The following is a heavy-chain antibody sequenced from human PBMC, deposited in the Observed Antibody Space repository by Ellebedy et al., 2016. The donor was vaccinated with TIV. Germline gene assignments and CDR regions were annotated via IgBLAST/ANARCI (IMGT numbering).Heavy chain of an antibody. CDR2: ISSSSGTK. V-gene: IGHV3-48*04. J-gene: IGHJ4*02. Sequence: GGSLRLXXAASGFTFSSYTMNWVRQAPGKGLEWVSYISSSSGTKFYADSVKGRFTISRDNAKNSLYLQMDSLRAEDTAVYYCAKDISVDSWETPFDYWGQGTLVTVSS. D-gene: IGHD1-26*01. CDR3: AKDISVDSWETPFDY. CDR1: GFTFSSYT.